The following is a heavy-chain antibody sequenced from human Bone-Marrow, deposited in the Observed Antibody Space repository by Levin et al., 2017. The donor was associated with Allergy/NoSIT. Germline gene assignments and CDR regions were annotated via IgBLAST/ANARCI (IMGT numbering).Heavy chain of an antibody. V-gene: IGHV3-7*01. D-gene: IGHD6-19*01. Sequence: PGGSLRLSCVASGFSISNHWMSWVRQAPGKRLEWVANIKPDGSEKNYVDSVKGRFTIARDNAENSLHLQMNSLRVEDMAVYYCARDVSVAGLNDYWGQGVLVTVSS. CDR3: ARDVSVAGLNDY. J-gene: IGHJ4*02. CDR1: GFSISNHW. CDR2: IKPDGSEK.